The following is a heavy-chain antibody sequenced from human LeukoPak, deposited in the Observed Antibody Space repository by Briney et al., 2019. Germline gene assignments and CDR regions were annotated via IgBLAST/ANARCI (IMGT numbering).Heavy chain of an antibody. V-gene: IGHV4-30-4*08. D-gene: IGHD3-22*01. J-gene: IGHJ4*02. CDR1: GGSFNSGGYY. Sequence: SQTLSLTCTVSGGSFNSGGYYWTWIRQHPGKGLEWIGYIYYSGSTYYNPSLKSRVTISVDTSKNQFSLKLSSVTAADTAVYYCARGGYWFFDYWGQGALVTVSS. CDR3: ARGGYWFFDY. CDR2: IYYSGST.